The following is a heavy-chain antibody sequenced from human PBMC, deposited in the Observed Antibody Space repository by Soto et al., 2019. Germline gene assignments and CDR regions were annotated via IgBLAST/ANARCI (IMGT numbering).Heavy chain of an antibody. V-gene: IGHV4-59*08. Sequence: QVQLQESGPGLVKPSETLSLICSDSGGSISNHNWGWIRLTAGKGLEWIGYIRDSGSTSYNPSLNSRVTMSLDTSKKEFSLKLTSVTAADTAVYYCVRQGFGALHGLVDVWGLGTTVTVSS. CDR1: GGSISNHN. CDR2: IRDSGST. D-gene: IGHD3-10*01. CDR3: VRQGFGALHGLVDV. J-gene: IGHJ6*02.